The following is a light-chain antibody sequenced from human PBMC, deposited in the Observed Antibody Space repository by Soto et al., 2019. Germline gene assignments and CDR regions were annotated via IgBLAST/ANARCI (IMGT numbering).Light chain of an antibody. CDR2: EVS. CDR1: SSDVGGHNY. V-gene: IGLV2-8*01. CDR3: SSYAGSNVFV. Sequence: QSALTQSPSASGSPGQSVTISCTGTSSDVGGHNYVSWYQHHPGKAPKLIIYEVSKRPSGVPDRFSGSKSGNTASLTVSGLQAEDEAVYYCSSYAGSNVFVFGTGTKVTV. J-gene: IGLJ1*01.